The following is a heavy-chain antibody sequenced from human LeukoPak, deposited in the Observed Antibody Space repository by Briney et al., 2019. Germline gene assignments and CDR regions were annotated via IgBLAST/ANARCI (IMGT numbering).Heavy chain of an antibody. D-gene: IGHD5-12*01. Sequence: ASVKVSCKASGGTFSSYTISWVRPAPGQGLAWMGGIIPIFGTANYAQKFQGRVTITTDESTSTAYMELSSLRSEDTAVYYCAREDRRATNYYYYMDVWGKGTTVTVSS. CDR1: GGTFSSYT. CDR2: IIPIFGTA. CDR3: AREDRRATNYYYYMDV. V-gene: IGHV1-69*05. J-gene: IGHJ6*03.